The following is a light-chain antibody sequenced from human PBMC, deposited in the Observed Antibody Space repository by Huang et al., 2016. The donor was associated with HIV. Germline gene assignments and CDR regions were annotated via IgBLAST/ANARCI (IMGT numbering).Light chain of an antibody. V-gene: IGKV3-15*01. J-gene: IGKJ2*01. CDR2: GAS. CDR3: QQYNNWPLYT. Sequence: EIVMTQSPATLSVSPGERATLSCRASQSVSSKLAWYQQRPGQAPRLLVYGASTRATRIPAGFSGSGSGTEFTLTISSLQSEDFAVYYCQQYNNWPLYTFGQGTKLEI. CDR1: QSVSSK.